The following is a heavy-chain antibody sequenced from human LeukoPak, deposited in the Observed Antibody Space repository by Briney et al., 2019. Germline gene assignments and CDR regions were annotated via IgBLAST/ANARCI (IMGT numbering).Heavy chain of an antibody. V-gene: IGHV3-30*02. D-gene: IGHD6-13*01. CDR2: IRYDGSNK. CDR3: AKDRIAAAPYYFDY. J-gene: IGHJ4*02. Sequence: GGSLRLSCAASGFTFSSYGMHWVRQAPGKGLEWVAFIRYDGSNKYYADSVKGGFTISRDNSKNPLYLQMNRLRAEDTAVYYCAKDRIAAAPYYFDYWGQGTLVTVSS. CDR1: GFTFSSYG.